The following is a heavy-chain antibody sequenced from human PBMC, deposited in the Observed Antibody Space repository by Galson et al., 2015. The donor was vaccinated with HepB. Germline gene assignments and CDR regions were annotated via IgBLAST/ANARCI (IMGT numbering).Heavy chain of an antibody. CDR3: ARQVPNGDYATYLDL. CDR1: GYSFTTYC. CDR2: IHSADSDV. J-gene: IGHJ4*02. Sequence: QSGAEVKKPGESLKISCKASGYSFTTYCLAWLRQMPGQGLASMGPIHSADSDVRYTPPFRGQLTFSADNSINTAYLHWNSLKASDTAMYYCARQVPNGDYATYLDLWGQGTLVVVSS. V-gene: IGHV5-51*01. D-gene: IGHD4-17*01.